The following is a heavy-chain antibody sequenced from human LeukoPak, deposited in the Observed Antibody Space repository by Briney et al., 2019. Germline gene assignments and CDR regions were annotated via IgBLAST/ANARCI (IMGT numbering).Heavy chain of an antibody. J-gene: IGHJ5*02. Sequence: GGSLRLSCAASGFTFNNRDMHWVRQAPGKGLEWVAGISYDGRNKYYADSVKGRFTISRDNSKNTLDLQMNSLRAEDTAVYYCAKSGYQLLAGNWFDPWGQGTLVTVSS. CDR3: AKSGYQLLAGNWFDP. D-gene: IGHD2-2*01. CDR2: ISYDGRNK. CDR1: GFTFNNRD. V-gene: IGHV3-30*18.